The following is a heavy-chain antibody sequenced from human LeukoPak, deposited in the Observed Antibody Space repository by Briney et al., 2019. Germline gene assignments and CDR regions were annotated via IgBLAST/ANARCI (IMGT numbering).Heavy chain of an antibody. D-gene: IGHD2-15*01. J-gene: IGHJ4*02. CDR2: ISGGSSNT. CDR1: GFPFRAYA. CDR3: AKGAPCSGGSCYFSDY. Sequence: GGSLRLSCVASGFPFRAYAMRWVRQAPGKGREWVSAISGGSSNTYYADSVKGLFTISRDNSKNTVYLQMNSLRAEDTAVYYCAKGAPCSGGSCYFSDYWGQGTLVTVSS. V-gene: IGHV3-23*01.